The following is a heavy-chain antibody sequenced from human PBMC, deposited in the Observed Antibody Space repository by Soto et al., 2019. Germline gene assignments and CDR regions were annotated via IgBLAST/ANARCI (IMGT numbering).Heavy chain of an antibody. Sequence: GGSLRLSCAASGFAVSNNYMSWVRQAPGQGLEWVSVIYSRGDTYYADSVKGRFTISRDNSKNTLYLQMNSLRAEDTAVYYCAKMRHGSSSSFDYWGQGTLVTVSS. V-gene: IGHV3-66*01. J-gene: IGHJ4*02. CDR2: IYSRGDT. CDR3: AKMRHGSSSSFDY. CDR1: GFAVSNNY. D-gene: IGHD6-6*01.